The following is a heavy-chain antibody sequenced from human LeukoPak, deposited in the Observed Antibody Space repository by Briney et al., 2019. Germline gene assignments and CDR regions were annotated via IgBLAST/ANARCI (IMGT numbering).Heavy chain of an antibody. CDR3: ARGEYYYDSNSAYRYFDP. CDR1: GGSISSYY. J-gene: IGHJ5*02. V-gene: IGHV4-4*07. Sequence: SETLSLTCTVAGGSISSYYWSWLRQPAGKGLEWIGRIYTTGNTNYNPSLKSRVTMSIDTSKKQFSLKLSSVTAADTAVYYCARGEYYYDSNSAYRYFDPWGQGTLVTVSS. D-gene: IGHD3-22*01. CDR2: IYTTGNT.